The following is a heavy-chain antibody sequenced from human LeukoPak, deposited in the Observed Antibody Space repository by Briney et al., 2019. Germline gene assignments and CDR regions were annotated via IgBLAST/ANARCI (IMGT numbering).Heavy chain of an antibody. Sequence: GGSLRLSCAASGFTFSSYSMNWVRQAPGKGLEWVSYISSSSSTIYYADSVKGRFTISRDNAKNSLYLQMNSLRAEDTAVYYCARDTLGNYYYYYMDVWGKGTTVTVSS. CDR1: GFTFSSYS. D-gene: IGHD7-27*01. CDR2: ISSSSSTI. J-gene: IGHJ6*03. V-gene: IGHV3-48*01. CDR3: ARDTLGNYYYYYMDV.